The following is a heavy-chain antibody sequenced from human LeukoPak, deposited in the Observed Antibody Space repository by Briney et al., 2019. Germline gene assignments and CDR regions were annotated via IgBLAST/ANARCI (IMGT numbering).Heavy chain of an antibody. CDR3: ATKTGQQLVRAEYFQH. J-gene: IGHJ1*01. V-gene: IGHV1-24*01. Sequence: GASVKVSCEVSGYTLTELSMHWVRQAPGKGLEWMGGFDPEDGETIYAQKFQGRVTMTEDTSTDTAYMELSSLRSEDTAVYYCATKTGQQLVRAEYFQHWGQGTLVTVSS. CDR2: FDPEDGET. D-gene: IGHD6-13*01. CDR1: GYTLTELS.